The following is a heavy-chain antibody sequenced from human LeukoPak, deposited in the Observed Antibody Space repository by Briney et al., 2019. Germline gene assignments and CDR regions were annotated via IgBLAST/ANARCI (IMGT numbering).Heavy chain of an antibody. V-gene: IGHV5-51*01. Sequence: RGGSLEISCQGSGSTFTSYWIGGARQLPGKGREWMGIIYPGDSHTRYSPSFQGQVTISADKSISTAYLQWSSLKASDTAMYFCARSLTARGSYALWGQGTLVTASS. CDR1: GSTFTSYW. CDR2: IYPGDSHT. CDR3: ARSLTARGSYAL. J-gene: IGHJ4*02. D-gene: IGHD1-26*01.